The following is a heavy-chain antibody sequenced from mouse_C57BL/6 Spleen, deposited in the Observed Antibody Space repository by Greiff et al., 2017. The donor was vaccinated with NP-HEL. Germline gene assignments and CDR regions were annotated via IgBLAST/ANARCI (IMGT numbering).Heavy chain of an antibody. CDR2: IDPENGDT. CDR1: GFNIKDDY. J-gene: IGHJ2*01. Sequence: EVQLQQSGAELVRPGASVKLSCTASGFNIKDDYMHWVKQRPEQGLEWIGWIDPENGDTEYASKFQGKATITADPSSNTAYLQLSSLTSEDTAVYYCTTHYGSSPDYWGQGTTLTVSS. CDR3: TTHYGSSPDY. D-gene: IGHD1-1*01. V-gene: IGHV14-4*01.